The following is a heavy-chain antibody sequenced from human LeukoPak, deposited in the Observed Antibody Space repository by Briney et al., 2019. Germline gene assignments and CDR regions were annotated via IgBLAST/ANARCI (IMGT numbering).Heavy chain of an antibody. Sequence: GGSLRLSCAASGFTFDDYGMSWVRQAPGKGLEWVSGINWNGGSTGYADSVKGQFTISRDNSKNTLYLQMNSLTAADTAVYYCAKERYDSSGYYDYWGQGTLVTVSS. V-gene: IGHV3-20*04. CDR1: GFTFDDYG. CDR2: INWNGGST. D-gene: IGHD3-22*01. CDR3: AKERYDSSGYYDY. J-gene: IGHJ4*02.